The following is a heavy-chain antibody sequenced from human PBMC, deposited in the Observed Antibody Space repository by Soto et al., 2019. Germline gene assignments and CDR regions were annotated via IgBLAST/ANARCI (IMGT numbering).Heavy chain of an antibody. Sequence: ASVKVSCKASGYTFTSYGISWVRQAPGQGLEWMGWISAYNGNTNYAQKLQGRVTMTTDTSTSTAYMELRSLRSDDTAVYYCARDAFNDFWSGGNWFDPWGQGTLVTVSS. D-gene: IGHD3-3*01. J-gene: IGHJ5*02. CDR3: ARDAFNDFWSGGNWFDP. CDR1: GYTFTSYG. CDR2: ISAYNGNT. V-gene: IGHV1-18*01.